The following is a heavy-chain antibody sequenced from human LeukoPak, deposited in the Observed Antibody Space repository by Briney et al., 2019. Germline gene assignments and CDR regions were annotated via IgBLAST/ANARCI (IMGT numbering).Heavy chain of an antibody. CDR1: GGSISSDDYY. V-gene: IGHV4-30-4*08. CDR3: ARCPSPGWFDP. CDR2: IYYSGST. Sequence: PSETLSLTCTVSGGSISSDDYYWSWIRQPPGKGLEWIGFIYYSGSTYYKPSLKSRVTISMDMSKNQFSLRLSSVTAADTAVYYCARCPSPGWFDPWGQGTLVTVSS. J-gene: IGHJ5*02.